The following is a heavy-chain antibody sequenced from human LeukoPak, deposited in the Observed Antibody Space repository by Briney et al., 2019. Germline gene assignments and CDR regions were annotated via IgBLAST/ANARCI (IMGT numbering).Heavy chain of an antibody. Sequence: SETLSLTCTVSGGSISSGSFYWSWIRQPAGKGLEWIGRIYSSGSTNYNPSLKSRATISVDTSKNQFSLKLRSVTAADTAVYYCARDQGTVIVPTAIGWFDPWGQGTLVTVSS. J-gene: IGHJ5*02. CDR3: ARDQGTVIVPTAIGWFDP. CDR2: IYSSGST. CDR1: GGSISSGSFY. V-gene: IGHV4-61*02. D-gene: IGHD2-2*02.